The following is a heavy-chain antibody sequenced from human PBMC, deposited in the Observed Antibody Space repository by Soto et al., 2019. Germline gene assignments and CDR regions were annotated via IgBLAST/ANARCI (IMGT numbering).Heavy chain of an antibody. Sequence: SETLSLTCSVSGDSISSSRYSWGWIRQPPGKGLEWIGSIYYSGSTYYNPSLKSRVTISVDTSKNQFSLKLSSVTAADTAVYYCAREVVGATTKTGMRIDYWGQGALVTVSS. V-gene: IGHV4-39*02. D-gene: IGHD1-26*01. CDR2: IYYSGST. CDR1: GDSISSSRYS. CDR3: AREVVGATTKTGMRIDY. J-gene: IGHJ4*02.